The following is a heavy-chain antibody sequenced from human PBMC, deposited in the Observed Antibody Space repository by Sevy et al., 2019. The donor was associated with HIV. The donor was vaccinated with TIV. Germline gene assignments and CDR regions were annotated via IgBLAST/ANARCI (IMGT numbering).Heavy chain of an antibody. V-gene: IGHV3-30*03. Sequence: GGSLRLSCAASAFTFSTYAMHWVRQAPGKGLEWVAVISYDGSHKNYADSVKGRFTISRDDSKSSLYLQMNTLGAEDTAVYYCARDAGYSVNWYPRFDPWGQGTLVTVS. CDR2: ISYDGSHK. CDR1: AFTFSTYA. CDR3: ARDAGYSVNWYPRFDP. D-gene: IGHD6-13*01. J-gene: IGHJ5*02.